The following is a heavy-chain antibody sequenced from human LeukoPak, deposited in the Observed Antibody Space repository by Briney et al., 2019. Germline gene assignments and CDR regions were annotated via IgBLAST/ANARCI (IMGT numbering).Heavy chain of an antibody. Sequence: GGSLRLSCAASGFSLRTYGMHWVRQAPGKGLDWVAVIWYDGSTEFYADSVKGRFTISRDNSNNTLYLQMNSLRAEDTAVYSCARDGGYYYYGMDVWGQGTTVTVSS. CDR2: IWYDGSTE. J-gene: IGHJ6*02. CDR3: ARDGGYYYYGMDV. CDR1: GFSLRTYG. V-gene: IGHV3-33*01.